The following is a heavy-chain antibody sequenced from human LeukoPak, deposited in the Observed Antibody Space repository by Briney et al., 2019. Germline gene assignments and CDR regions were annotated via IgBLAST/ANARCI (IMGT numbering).Heavy chain of an antibody. CDR2: IWYGGSNK. J-gene: IGHJ6*03. Sequence: GGSLRLSCAASGFTFSSYGMHWVRQAPGKGLEWVAVIWYGGSNKYYADSVKGRFTISRDNSKNTLYLQMNSLRAEDTAVYYCARERGSSRYYMDVWGKGTTVTVSS. CDR1: GFTFSSYG. CDR3: ARERGSSRYYMDV. V-gene: IGHV3-33*08. D-gene: IGHD6-6*01.